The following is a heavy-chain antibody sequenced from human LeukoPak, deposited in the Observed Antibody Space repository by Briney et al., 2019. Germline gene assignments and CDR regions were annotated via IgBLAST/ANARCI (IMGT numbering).Heavy chain of an antibody. D-gene: IGHD3-3*01. Sequence: GGSLRLSCAASGFTFSSYAMSWVRQAPGKGLEWVSAISGSGGSTYYADSVKGRFTISRDNSKNTLYLQMNSLRAEDTAVYYCAKFYYDFWSGYPHYFHYWGQGTLVTVSS. CDR1: GFTFSSYA. J-gene: IGHJ4*02. V-gene: IGHV3-23*01. CDR2: ISGSGGST. CDR3: AKFYYDFWSGYPHYFHY.